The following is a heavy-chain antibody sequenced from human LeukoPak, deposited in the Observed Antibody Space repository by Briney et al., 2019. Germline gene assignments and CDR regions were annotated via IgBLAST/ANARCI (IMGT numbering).Heavy chain of an antibody. Sequence: PGGSLRLSCVAYGFAFSTYAMSWVRQAPGKGLEWVSVISDSGGRTYYTDSVKGRFTISRDDSKNTLYLQMNSLRVEDTAVYYCAKRRPAFDYWGQGTLVTVSS. CDR1: GFAFSTYA. D-gene: IGHD2-2*01. CDR2: ISDSGGRT. CDR3: AKRRPAFDY. J-gene: IGHJ4*02. V-gene: IGHV3-23*01.